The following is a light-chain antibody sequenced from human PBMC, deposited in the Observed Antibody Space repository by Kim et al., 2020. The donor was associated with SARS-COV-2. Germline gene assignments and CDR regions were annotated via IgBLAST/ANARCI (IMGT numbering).Light chain of an antibody. Sequence: DIQMTQSPSSLSASVGDRVTITCQASQDITNYLNWYQQKPGRAPKLLIYDASNLEPGVPSRFSGSGSVTDFTFTISSLQPEDIATYYCQQYDNLPITFGRGTRLEIK. CDR1: QDITNY. CDR2: DAS. V-gene: IGKV1-33*01. J-gene: IGKJ5*01. CDR3: QQYDNLPIT.